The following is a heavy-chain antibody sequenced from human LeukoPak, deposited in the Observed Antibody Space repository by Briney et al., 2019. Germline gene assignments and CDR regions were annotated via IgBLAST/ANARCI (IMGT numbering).Heavy chain of an antibody. CDR1: GGSFSGYY. CDR3: AKFATVTVPNWIDF. Sequence: SETLSLTCAVYGGSFSGYYWSWIRQPPGKGLEWIGEINHSGSTNYNPSLKSRVTISVDTSKNQFSLKLSSVTAADTAVYYCAKFATVTVPNWIDFWGQGTLVTVSS. CDR2: INHSGST. J-gene: IGHJ5*01. V-gene: IGHV4-34*01. D-gene: IGHD4-17*01.